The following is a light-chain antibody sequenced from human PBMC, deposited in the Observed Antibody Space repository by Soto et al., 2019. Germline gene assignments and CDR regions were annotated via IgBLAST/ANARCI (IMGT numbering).Light chain of an antibody. Sequence: DVQMTQSPSSLSASVGDRVTITCRASQGLAPYLLWFQQKPGKVPNLLIYATSTLQSGVPSRCSGSGSGTDFTLNISSLQPEDVATYYCQKYNSAPLTFGLGTKVEIK. J-gene: IGKJ4*01. CDR3: QKYNSAPLT. V-gene: IGKV1-27*01. CDR1: QGLAPY. CDR2: ATS.